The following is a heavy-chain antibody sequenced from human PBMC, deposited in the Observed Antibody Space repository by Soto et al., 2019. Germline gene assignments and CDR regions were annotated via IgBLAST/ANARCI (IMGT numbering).Heavy chain of an antibody. CDR1: GFTFDDYA. V-gene: IGHV3-9*01. Sequence: EVQLVESGGGLVQPGRSLRLSCAASGFTFDDYAMHWVRQAPGKGLEWVSGISWNSGLIGYVDSVKGRFTISRDNAKNSLYLQMNSPRAEDTAVYYCTKNKVVGATLYFFDYWGQGTLVTVSS. J-gene: IGHJ4*02. D-gene: IGHD1-26*01. CDR3: TKNKVVGATLYFFDY. CDR2: ISWNSGLI.